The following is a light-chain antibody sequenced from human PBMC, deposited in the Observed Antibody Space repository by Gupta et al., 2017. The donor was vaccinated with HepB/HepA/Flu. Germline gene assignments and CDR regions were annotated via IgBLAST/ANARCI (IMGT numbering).Light chain of an antibody. J-gene: IGKJ2*01. V-gene: IGKV1-39*01. Sequence: DIQMTQSPSPLSAPVGDRVTTTSRARQSISSYLNWYQQKPGKAPKLLFYAASRSQSGVPSRFSGSGSGTYFTLTISILHPEDFATYYCQQYYSTPHTFGQGTKLEIK. CDR2: AAS. CDR1: QSISSY. CDR3: QQYYSTPHT.